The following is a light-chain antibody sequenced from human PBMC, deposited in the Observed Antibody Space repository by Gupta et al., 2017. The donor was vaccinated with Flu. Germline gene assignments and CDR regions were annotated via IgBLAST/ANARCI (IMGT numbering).Light chain of an antibody. J-gene: IGKJ1*01. CDR2: YAS. CDR3: QKYDNEPRT. CDR1: QDIGRF. Sequence: PTTPSAFVGDRVTITCRTSQDIGRFLAWYQQKPGIAPKLLVYYASSLHSAVPSRFSASGSGTEFTLTISSLQPADVATYYCQKYDNEPRTFGQGTRV. V-gene: IGKV1-27*01.